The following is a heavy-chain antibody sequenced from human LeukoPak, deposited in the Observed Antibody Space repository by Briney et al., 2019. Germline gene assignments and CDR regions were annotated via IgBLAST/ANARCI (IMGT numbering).Heavy chain of an antibody. J-gene: IGHJ4*02. Sequence: GESLKISCKRSGYSFTTYWIAWVRQMPGKGLEWMGIIYPGDSDARYSPSFQGQVTFSADKSISTAYLQWSSLKASDTAMYYCARQQVGATIPLDYWGQGTLVTVSS. D-gene: IGHD1-26*01. V-gene: IGHV5-51*01. CDR1: GYSFTTYW. CDR3: ARQQVGATIPLDY. CDR2: IYPGDSDA.